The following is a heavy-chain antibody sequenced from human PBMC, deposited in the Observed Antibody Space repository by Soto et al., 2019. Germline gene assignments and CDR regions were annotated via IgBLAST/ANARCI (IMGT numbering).Heavy chain of an antibody. V-gene: IGHV4-38-2*01. CDR2: IHHTGGT. CDR3: ARVGPDCNSVSYIRGRWFDP. Sequence: SETLSLPGVVSGYSFTRSYYWGSFPQPAGEGLEWMGTIHHTGGTYYNRSLKRRVSMSIDTSKNQFSQRLSSVTAADTSMHYCARVGPDCNSVSYIRGRWFDPSGQGGQVTVS. CDR1: GYSFTRSYY. D-gene: IGHD1-26*01. J-gene: IGHJ5*02.